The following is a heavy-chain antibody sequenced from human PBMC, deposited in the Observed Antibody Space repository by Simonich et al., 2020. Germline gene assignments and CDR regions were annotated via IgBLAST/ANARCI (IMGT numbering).Heavy chain of an antibody. CDR1: GGSFSGHY. J-gene: IGHJ3*02. D-gene: IGHD3-16*01. V-gene: IGHV4-34*01. CDR3: ARPFGIVWAFDI. Sequence: QVQLQQWGAGLLKPSETLSLTCAVYGGSFSGHYWSWIRQPPGKGLEWIGEINHSGTTNYTPSLKSRVTISVDTSKNQFSLKLSSVTAADTAVYYCARPFGIVWAFDIWGQGTMVTVSS. CDR2: INHSGTT.